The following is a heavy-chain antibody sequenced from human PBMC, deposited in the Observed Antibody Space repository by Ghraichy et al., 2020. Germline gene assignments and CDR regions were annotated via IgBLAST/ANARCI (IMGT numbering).Heavy chain of an antibody. CDR2: IYYSGST. D-gene: IGHD6-13*01. V-gene: IGHV4-59*01. J-gene: IGHJ4*02. CDR1: GGSISSYY. CDR3: AATRISSSWYGEIDY. Sequence: SETLSLTCTVSGGSISSYYWSWIRQPPGKGLEWIGYIYYSGSTNYNPSLKSRVTISVDTSKNQFSLKLSSVTAADTAVYYCAATRISSSWYGEIDYWGQGTLVTVSS.